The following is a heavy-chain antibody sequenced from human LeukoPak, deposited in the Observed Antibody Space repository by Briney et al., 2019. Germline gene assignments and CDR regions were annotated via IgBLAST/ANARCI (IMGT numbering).Heavy chain of an antibody. CDR3: ARDPPSYGDYVAFDL. Sequence: GGSLRLSCVASGFTFSSYSMNWVRQAPGKGLEWVSYISSSSRTLYYADSVKGRFTISRDNAKNSLYLQMRSLRDEDTAVYYCARDPPSYGDYVAFDLWGQGTRVTVSS. CDR2: ISSSSRTL. CDR1: GFTFSSYS. V-gene: IGHV3-48*02. J-gene: IGHJ3*01. D-gene: IGHD4-17*01.